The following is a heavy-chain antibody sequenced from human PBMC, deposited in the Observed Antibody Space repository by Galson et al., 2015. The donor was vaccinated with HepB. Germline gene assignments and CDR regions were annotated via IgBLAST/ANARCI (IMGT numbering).Heavy chain of an antibody. J-gene: IGHJ4*02. Sequence: SLRLSCAASGFTFRNYAMTWVRQAPGKGLEWVSTISGSGGGTYYADSVRGRATISRDYSDNRLYLQMNSLGAEDTALYYCAKGRGVGATPHTFDFWGQGTLVTVSS. CDR3: AKGRGVGATPHTFDF. CDR1: GFTFRNYA. D-gene: IGHD1-26*01. V-gene: IGHV3-23*01. CDR2: ISGSGGGT.